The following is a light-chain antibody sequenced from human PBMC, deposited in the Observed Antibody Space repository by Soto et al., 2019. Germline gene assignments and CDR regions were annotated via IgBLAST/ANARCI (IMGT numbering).Light chain of an antibody. CDR3: QQYDDSIT. V-gene: IGKV3-20*01. CDR1: QSISSTY. CDR2: GAS. Sequence: ETVLTQSPDTLSLSPGDSATLSCRASQSISSTYLAWYQQKPGQAPRLLIYGASTRATGIPDRFSGSGSGTDFTLTISSLEPEYFAVFYCQQYDDSITFGQGTRLEIE. J-gene: IGKJ5*01.